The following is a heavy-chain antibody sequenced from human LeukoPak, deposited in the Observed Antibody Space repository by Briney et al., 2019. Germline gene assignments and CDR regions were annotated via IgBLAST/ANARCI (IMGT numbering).Heavy chain of an antibody. CDR1: GFTFSDYY. D-gene: IGHD6-19*01. CDR3: ARLSSGWYWDFDY. J-gene: IGHJ4*02. Sequence: GGSLRLSCAASGFTFSDYYMSWIRQAPGKGLEWVSYISSSGSTIYYADSVKGRFTISRDNAKNSLYLQMNSLRAEDTTVYYCARLSSGWYWDFDYWGQGTLVTVSS. CDR2: ISSSGSTI. V-gene: IGHV3-11*01.